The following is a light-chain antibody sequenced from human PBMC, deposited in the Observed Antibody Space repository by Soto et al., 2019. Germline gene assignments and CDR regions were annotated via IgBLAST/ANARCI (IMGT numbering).Light chain of an antibody. Sequence: DIQVTQSPSSLSAYVGDRVTITCRASQSISNHLNWYQQKPGKAPKLLIFAASSLQSGVPSRFSGSRSGPDFTLTISSLQPEDFATYYCQQSYSTPPEITFGQGTRLEI. CDR2: AAS. CDR3: QQSYSTPPEIT. J-gene: IGKJ5*01. V-gene: IGKV1-39*01. CDR1: QSISNH.